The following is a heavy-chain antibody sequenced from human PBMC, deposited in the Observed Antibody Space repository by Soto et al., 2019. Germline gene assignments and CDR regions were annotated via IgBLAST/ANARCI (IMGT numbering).Heavy chain of an antibody. CDR3: ARYGDCSGGSCSAFDI. Sequence: ASVKVSCKASGYTLTGYYMHWVRQAPGQGLEWMGWINPNSGGTNYAQKFQGWVTMTRDTSISTAYMELSRLRSDDTAVYYCARYGDCSGGSCSAFDIWGQGTMVTVSS. J-gene: IGHJ3*02. V-gene: IGHV1-2*04. CDR2: INPNSGGT. CDR1: GYTLTGYY. D-gene: IGHD2-15*01.